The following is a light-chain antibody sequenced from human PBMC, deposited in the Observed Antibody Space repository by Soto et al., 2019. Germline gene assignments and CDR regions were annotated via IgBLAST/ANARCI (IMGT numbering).Light chain of an antibody. CDR3: CSYAGSSTFL. CDR1: SSDVGSYNL. J-gene: IGLJ2*01. V-gene: IGLV2-23*03. CDR2: EGS. Sequence: QSALTQPASVSGSPGQSITISCTGTSSDVGSYNLVSWYQQHPGKAPKLMIYEGSKRPSGVSNRFSGSKSGNTASLTISGLQAEDEAHYYCCSYAGSSTFLFGGGTKLTVL.